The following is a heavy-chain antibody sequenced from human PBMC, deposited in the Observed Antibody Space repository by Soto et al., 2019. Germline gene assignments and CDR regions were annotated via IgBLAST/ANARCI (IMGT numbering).Heavy chain of an antibody. Sequence: QITLKESGPTLVKPTQTLTLTCTFSGFSLSTSGVGVGWIRQPPGKALEWLALIYWDDDKRYSPSLKSRLTITKDASNHQVVLTMTNMDPVDTATYYCAHRRGVTGPWNCGDFDYWGQGTLVTVSS. V-gene: IGHV2-5*02. J-gene: IGHJ4*02. CDR1: GFSLSTSGVG. D-gene: IGHD1-20*01. CDR3: AHRRGVTGPWNCGDFDY. CDR2: IYWDDDK.